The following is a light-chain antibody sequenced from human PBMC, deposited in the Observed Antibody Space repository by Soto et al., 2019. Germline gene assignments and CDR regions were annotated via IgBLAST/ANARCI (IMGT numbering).Light chain of an antibody. V-gene: IGKV1-5*03. Sequence: DIQMTQSPSTLSASVGDRVTITCRASQSFSIFFDWYQQKPGKAPKLLIYKASSLESGVPSSFSGSGSGTEITIISSSQQPDDFATYCCQQYNSYRTFGQGTKVEIK. CDR2: KAS. CDR3: QQYNSYRT. CDR1: QSFSIF. J-gene: IGKJ1*01.